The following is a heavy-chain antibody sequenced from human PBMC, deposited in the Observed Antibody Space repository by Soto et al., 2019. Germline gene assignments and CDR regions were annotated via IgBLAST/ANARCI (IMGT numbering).Heavy chain of an antibody. V-gene: IGHV4-39*01. Sequence: XGTLALTCTLSGASITSTTYFWAWIRQPPGKGLEWVGSIYYSGRTYYNPSLRSRVTISVDRSKNQFSLTMSSVTAADTAVYYCAKNLPRTGRFDYWGQGTSVTVSS. CDR3: AKNLPRTGRFDY. CDR1: GASITSTTYF. J-gene: IGHJ4*02. CDR2: IYYSGRT.